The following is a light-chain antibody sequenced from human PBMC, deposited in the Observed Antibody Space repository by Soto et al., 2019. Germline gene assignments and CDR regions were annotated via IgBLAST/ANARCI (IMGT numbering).Light chain of an antibody. V-gene: IGKV3-11*01. Sequence: EIVLTQPPATLSLSPEERATLSCRASQSVSTYLAWYQQKPGQAPRLLIYDASNRATGIPARFSGSGSGTDFTLTISSLEPEDFAVYYCQQGSNWPPGLTFGGGSKVEIK. CDR3: QQGSNWPPGLT. CDR2: DAS. J-gene: IGKJ4*01. CDR1: QSVSTY.